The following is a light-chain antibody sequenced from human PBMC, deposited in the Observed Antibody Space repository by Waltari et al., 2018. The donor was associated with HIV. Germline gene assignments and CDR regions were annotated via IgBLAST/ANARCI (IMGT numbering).Light chain of an antibody. Sequence: SALTQPDSVSGSPGQSITLSCRGTGRHVRTSRYVSWYQQHPGKAPKLLIYEVFNRPSGISNRFSGSKSGNTASLTVSGLRTEDEADYYCTSYTTSTTLIFGGGTTVTVL. V-gene: IGLV2-14*01. CDR3: TSYTTSTTLI. CDR2: EVF. J-gene: IGLJ2*01. CDR1: GRHVRTSRY.